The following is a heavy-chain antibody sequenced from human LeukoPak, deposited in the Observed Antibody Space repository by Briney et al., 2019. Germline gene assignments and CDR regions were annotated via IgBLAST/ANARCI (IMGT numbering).Heavy chain of an antibody. V-gene: IGHV4-39*01. CDR3: ARVGYYYGSGSLTLLFDY. J-gene: IGHJ4*02. Sequence: PSETLSLTCTVSGGSISSSSYYWGWIRQPPGKGLEWIGSIYYSGSTYYNPSLKSRVTISVDTSKNQFSLKLSSVTAADTAVYYCARVGYYYGSGSLTLLFDYWGQGTLVTVSS. CDR2: IYYSGST. D-gene: IGHD3-10*01. CDR1: GGSISSSSYY.